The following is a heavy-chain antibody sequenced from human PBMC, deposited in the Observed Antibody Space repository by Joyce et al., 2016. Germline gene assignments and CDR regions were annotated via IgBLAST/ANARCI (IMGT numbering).Heavy chain of an antibody. V-gene: IGHV3-23*01. CDR2: ISGAGATT. D-gene: IGHD2/OR15-2a*01. CDR1: GFIFSSYV. Sequence: EVQLLESGGGLVEPGGYLRLSCAACGFIFSSYVMTLVRQAPGGGLEWVSTISGAGATTYYTDSVKGRFTVSRDSSANTLYLQMDTLRVEDTALYYCAKRIGPSYYDYWGQGTLVTVSS. CDR3: AKRIGPSYYDY. J-gene: IGHJ4*02.